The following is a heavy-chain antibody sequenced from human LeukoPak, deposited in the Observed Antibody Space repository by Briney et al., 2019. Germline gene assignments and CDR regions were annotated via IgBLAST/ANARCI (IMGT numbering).Heavy chain of an antibody. CDR1: GGSISSGGYY. CDR2: INHSGST. J-gene: IGHJ5*02. D-gene: IGHD6-13*01. V-gene: IGHV4-39*07. CDR3: ARGAAAACDP. Sequence: SETLSLTCTVSGGSISSGGYYWSWIRQPPGKGLEWIGEINHSGSTNYNPSLKSRVTISVDTSKNQFSLKLSSVTAADTAVYYCARGAAAACDPWGQGTLVTVSS.